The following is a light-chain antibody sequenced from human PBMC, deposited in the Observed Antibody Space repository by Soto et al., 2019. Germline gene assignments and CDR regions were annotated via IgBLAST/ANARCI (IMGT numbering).Light chain of an antibody. CDR1: QGIMNY. CDR2: SAS. V-gene: IGKV1-27*01. Sequence: DIQMTQSPSSLSASVGDRVTITCRASQGIMNYLAWYQQKPGKVPKLLIYSASTLQSGVSSRFSGSGSGTYFSLTINSLQPEDVATYYCQKYISAPLTFGQGTKVEIK. J-gene: IGKJ1*01. CDR3: QKYISAPLT.